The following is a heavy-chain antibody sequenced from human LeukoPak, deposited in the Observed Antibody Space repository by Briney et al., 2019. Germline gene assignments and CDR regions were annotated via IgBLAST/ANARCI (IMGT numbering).Heavy chain of an antibody. CDR2: ISASGHYT. D-gene: IGHD3-16*01. Sequence: GGSLRLSCEVSGFTFGNSAMSWVRQAPGEGLEWISGISASGHYTYTADSLKGRFTISRDNSKNTLYLQMNSLRAEDTALYYCAKDGSWGDYYFYFYIDVWGKGTTVTVSS. V-gene: IGHV3-23*01. CDR3: AKDGSWGDYYFYFYIDV. CDR1: GFTFGNSA. J-gene: IGHJ6*03.